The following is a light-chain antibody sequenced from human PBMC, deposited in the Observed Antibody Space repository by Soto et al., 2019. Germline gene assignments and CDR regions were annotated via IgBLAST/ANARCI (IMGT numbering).Light chain of an antibody. CDR1: QGISSY. V-gene: IGKV1-9*01. CDR2: AAS. Sequence: IQLTQSPSSLSASVGDRVTLTCRANQGISSYLAWYQQKPGKAPKLLIYAASTLQGGVPSRFSGSGSGTDFTLTITSLQPEDFATYYCQQLKSYPITFGQGTRVEIK. J-gene: IGKJ5*01. CDR3: QQLKSYPIT.